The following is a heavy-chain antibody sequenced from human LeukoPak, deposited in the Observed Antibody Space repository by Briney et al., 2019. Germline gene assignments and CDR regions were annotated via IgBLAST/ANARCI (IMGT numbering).Heavy chain of an antibody. CDR3: ARSDKLGYPDY. Sequence: GASVKVSCKASGYTFTGYYMHWVRQAPGQGLEWMGWINPTSGGTDYAQKFQGRVTMTRDTSISTAYMELSRLRSDDTAVYYCARSDKLGYPDYWGQGTLVTVSS. J-gene: IGHJ4*02. V-gene: IGHV1-2*02. D-gene: IGHD7-27*01. CDR1: GYTFTGYY. CDR2: INPTSGGT.